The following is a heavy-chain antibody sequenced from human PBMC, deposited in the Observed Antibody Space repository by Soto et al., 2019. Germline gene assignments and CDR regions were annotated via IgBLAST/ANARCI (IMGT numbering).Heavy chain of an antibody. CDR2: IYYSGTT. V-gene: IGHV4-30-2*01. J-gene: IGHJ6*02. CDR1: NGYVSSGTYS. Sequence: SETLSLTCTVSNGYVSSGTYSWSWVRQPPGKGLEWIGYIYYSGTTYYTPSLKSRLTMSMDRANDHFSLNLTSVTAADTAVYFCARGHYYYGMDVWGQGITVTVSS. CDR3: ARGHYYYGMDV.